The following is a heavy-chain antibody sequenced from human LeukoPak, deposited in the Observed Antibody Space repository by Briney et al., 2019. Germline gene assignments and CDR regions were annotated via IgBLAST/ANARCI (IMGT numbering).Heavy chain of an antibody. Sequence: TGGSLRLSCAASGFTFSSYAMSWVRQAPGKGLEWVSGITGSGGSTYYADSVKGRFTISRDNSKNTLCLQMNSLRAEDAALYFCAKDRGAFGYCSGGTCYADYWGQGTLVTVSS. CDR1: GFTFSSYA. CDR3: AKDRGAFGYCSGGTCYADY. V-gene: IGHV3-23*01. CDR2: ITGSGGST. J-gene: IGHJ4*02. D-gene: IGHD2-15*01.